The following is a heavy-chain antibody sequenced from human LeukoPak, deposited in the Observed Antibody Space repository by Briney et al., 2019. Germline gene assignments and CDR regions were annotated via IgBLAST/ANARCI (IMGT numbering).Heavy chain of an antibody. CDR1: GGSISSYY. V-gene: IGHV4-34*01. Sequence: SETLSLTCTVSGGSISSYYWSWIRQPPGKGLEWIGEINHSGSTNYNPSLKSRVTISVDTSKNQFSLKLSSVTAADTAVYYCARGAGDYDFWSGYYMRGGYFDYWGQGTLVTVSS. J-gene: IGHJ4*02. CDR3: ARGAGDYDFWSGYYMRGGYFDY. D-gene: IGHD3-3*01. CDR2: INHSGST.